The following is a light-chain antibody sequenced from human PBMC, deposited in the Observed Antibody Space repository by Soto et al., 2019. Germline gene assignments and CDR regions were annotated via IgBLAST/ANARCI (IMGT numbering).Light chain of an antibody. CDR2: GAS. CDR3: QQYGSSPWT. CDR1: QSVSSSY. J-gene: IGKJ1*01. V-gene: IGKV3-20*01. Sequence: EIVLTQSPGTLSLSPGERATLSCSASQSVSSSYLAWYQQKPGQAPRPLIYGASSRAIVIPDRFSGSGSGTDFNLTISRLEPEDFAVYYCQQYGSSPWTFGQGTKVEIK.